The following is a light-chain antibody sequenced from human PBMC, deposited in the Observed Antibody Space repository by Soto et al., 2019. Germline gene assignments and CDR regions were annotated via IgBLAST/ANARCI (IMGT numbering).Light chain of an antibody. CDR1: QRIGTY. CDR3: QHRSNSPPSWT. J-gene: IGKJ1*01. CDR2: DTS. V-gene: IGKV3-11*01. Sequence: EIVLTQSPATLSLSPGDRATLSCRASQRIGTYLAWYQQKAGQAPSLLIYDTSNRATGIPTRFSGSGSATDFTLTISSLEPEDFAVYFCQHRSNSPPSWTFGQGTKVEIK.